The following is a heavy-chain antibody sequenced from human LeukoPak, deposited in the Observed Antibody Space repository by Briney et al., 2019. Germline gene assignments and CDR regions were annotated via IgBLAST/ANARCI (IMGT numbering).Heavy chain of an antibody. Sequence: PSETLSLTCTVSGGSMSSYYWSWIRQSPGKGLEWVGYISYSGTTNYNPPLKSRVTISLGTSKNRFSLNLTSVTAADTAVYYCARHGSGTSLALYPWGQGTLVTVSS. J-gene: IGHJ5*02. CDR1: GGSMSSYY. V-gene: IGHV4-59*08. D-gene: IGHD3-10*01. CDR2: ISYSGTT. CDR3: ARHGSGTSLALYP.